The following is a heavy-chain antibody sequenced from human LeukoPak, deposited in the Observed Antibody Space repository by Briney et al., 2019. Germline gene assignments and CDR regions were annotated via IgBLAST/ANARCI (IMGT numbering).Heavy chain of an antibody. Sequence: PGGSLRLSCAASGFTFSSYGMHWVRQAPGKGLEWVAFIRYDGSNKYYADSVKGRFTISRDNSKNTLYLQMNSLRAEDTAVYYCAKDYLAGTPYGGAGYFDYWGQGTLVTVSS. V-gene: IGHV3-30*02. D-gene: IGHD1-1*01. CDR3: AKDYLAGTPYGGAGYFDY. CDR2: IRYDGSNK. CDR1: GFTFSSYG. J-gene: IGHJ4*02.